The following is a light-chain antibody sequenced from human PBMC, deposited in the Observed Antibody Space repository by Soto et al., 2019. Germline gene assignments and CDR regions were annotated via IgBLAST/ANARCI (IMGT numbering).Light chain of an antibody. J-gene: IGKJ4*01. CDR1: QSVGSY. Sequence: ETVLTQSPATLSLSPGERATLSCRASQSVGSYLAWYQQKPGQAPRLLIYDASNRATGIPARFSGSGSGTDFTLTISSLEPGDFAVYYCQQRNSWPLTFGGGTEVEIK. CDR3: QQRNSWPLT. CDR2: DAS. V-gene: IGKV3-11*01.